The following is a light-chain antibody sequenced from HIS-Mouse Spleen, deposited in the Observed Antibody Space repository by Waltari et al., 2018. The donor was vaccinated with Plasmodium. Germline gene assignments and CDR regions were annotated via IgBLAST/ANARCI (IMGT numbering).Light chain of an antibody. CDR1: QSVSSN. Sequence: EIVMTQSPATLSVSPGERATLSCRASQSVSSNLPWYQQTPGQAPRLLIDGASTRATGIPARFSGSGSGTEFTLAISSLQSEDFAVYYCQQYNNWSFTFGPGTKVDIK. CDR3: QQYNNWSFT. V-gene: IGKV3-15*01. CDR2: GAS. J-gene: IGKJ3*01.